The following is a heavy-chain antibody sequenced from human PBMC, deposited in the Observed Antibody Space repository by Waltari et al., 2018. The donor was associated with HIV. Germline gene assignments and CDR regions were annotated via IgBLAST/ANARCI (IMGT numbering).Heavy chain of an antibody. V-gene: IGHV3-21*02. Sequence: EVQLVDSGGGLVKPGGSLRLSGAASGFTFSDYSMNWVRQSPGKGLEWVSSISSSGSFIYYADSVKGRFTISRDNAQNSMYLQMNNLRADDSAMYYCARDSRGTSWSLNWFDPWGQGTLVTVSS. J-gene: IGHJ5*02. CDR2: ISSSGSFI. CDR1: GFTFSDYS. D-gene: IGHD6-13*01. CDR3: ARDSRGTSWSLNWFDP.